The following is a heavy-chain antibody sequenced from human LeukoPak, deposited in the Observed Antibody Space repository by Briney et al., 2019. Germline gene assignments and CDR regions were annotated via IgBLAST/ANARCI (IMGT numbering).Heavy chain of an antibody. CDR2: ITGSGNT. CDR1: GFTFSNCV. J-gene: IGHJ4*02. Sequence: RGGSLRLSCTASGFTFSNCVMAWVRQAPGKGVEWVSTITGSGNTFYSDSVTGRFTISRDNSKNTIYVQMNSLRDEDTAVYYCAKAPFDSWGQGTLVTVSS. V-gene: IGHV3-23*01. CDR3: AKAPFDS.